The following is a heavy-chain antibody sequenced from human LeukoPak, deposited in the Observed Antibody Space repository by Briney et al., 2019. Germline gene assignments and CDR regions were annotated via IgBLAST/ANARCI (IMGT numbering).Heavy chain of an antibody. CDR2: MSPNSGNT. J-gene: IGHJ6*03. D-gene: IGHD3-10*01. CDR3: ARGQGNYYYYYMDV. V-gene: IGHV1-8*01. CDR1: GNTFTSYD. Sequence: ASVKVSCKASGNTFTSYDINWVRQATGQGLEWMGWMSPNSGNTGYAQGFQGRVTMTRNTSISTAYMELSSLRSEDTAVYYCARGQGNYYYYYMDVWGKGTTVTVSS.